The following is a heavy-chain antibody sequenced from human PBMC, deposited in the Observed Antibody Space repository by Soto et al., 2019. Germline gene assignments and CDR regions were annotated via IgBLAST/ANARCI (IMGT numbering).Heavy chain of an antibody. D-gene: IGHD3-10*01. J-gene: IGHJ4*02. CDR3: ARATRALITSCFVY. CDR1: GDAISNYY. Sequence: SETLSLTCTVSGDAISNYYWSWIRQTPGRGLEWIGCVHESGSTDYNPSLKGRVTISLHTSKSQLSLSLRSATAADTATYYWARATRALITSCFVYWGQGIPVPAYS. V-gene: IGHV4-59*08. CDR2: VHESGST.